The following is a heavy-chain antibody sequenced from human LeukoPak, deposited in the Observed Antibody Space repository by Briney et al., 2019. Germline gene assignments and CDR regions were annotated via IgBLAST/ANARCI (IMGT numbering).Heavy chain of an antibody. CDR1: GGSISSGGYY. Sequence: PSETLSLTCTVSGGSISSGGYYWSWIRQHPGKGLEWIGYIYYSGSTYYNPSLKNRVTISVDTSKNQFSLKLSSVTAADTAVYYCARGLSGDFDYWGQGTLVTVSS. J-gene: IGHJ4*02. CDR3: ARGLSGDFDY. V-gene: IGHV4-31*03. D-gene: IGHD1-26*01. CDR2: IYYSGST.